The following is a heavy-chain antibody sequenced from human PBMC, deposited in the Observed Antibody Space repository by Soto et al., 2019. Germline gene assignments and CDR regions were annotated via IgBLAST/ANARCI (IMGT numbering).Heavy chain of an antibody. Sequence: QVQLVQSGAEVKKPGSSVKVSCKPSGGTFSSYAISWVRQAPGQRLEWMGGIIPIFGTANYAQKFQGRVTITGDESTSTAYMELSSLRSEDTAVDYCASEGGERPRPGDLDYRGQGTLVTVSS. D-gene: IGHD7-27*01. CDR1: GGTFSSYA. J-gene: IGHJ4*02. V-gene: IGHV1-69*12. CDR3: ASEGGERPRPGDLDY. CDR2: IIPIFGTA.